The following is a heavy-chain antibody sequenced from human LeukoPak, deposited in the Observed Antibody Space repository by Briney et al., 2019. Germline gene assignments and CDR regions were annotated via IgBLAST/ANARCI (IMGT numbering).Heavy chain of an antibody. CDR3: ARAREGMVRGVTPFDY. CDR1: GYSISSGYY. Sequence: SETLSLACTVSGYSISSGYYWGWIRQPTGKGLEWIGSIYHSGNTYYNPSLKSRVTISVDTSKNQFSLKLSSVTAADTAVYYCARAREGMVRGVTPFDYWGQGTLVTVSS. V-gene: IGHV4-38-2*02. D-gene: IGHD3-10*01. J-gene: IGHJ4*02. CDR2: IYHSGNT.